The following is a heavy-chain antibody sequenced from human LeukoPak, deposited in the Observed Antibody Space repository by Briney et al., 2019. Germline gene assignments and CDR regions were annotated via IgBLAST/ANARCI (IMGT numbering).Heavy chain of an antibody. V-gene: IGHV2-5*02. J-gene: IGHJ4*02. CDR1: GFSLSTSGVG. CDR2: IYWDDDK. Sequence: SGPTLVKPTQTLTLTCTFSGFSLSTSGVGVGWIRQPPGKALEWLALIYWDDDKRYSPSLKSRLTITKDTSKNQVVLTVTNMDPVDTATYYCAHTSSGYSSGRYFDYWGQGTLVTVSS. D-gene: IGHD6-19*01. CDR3: AHTSSGYSSGRYFDY.